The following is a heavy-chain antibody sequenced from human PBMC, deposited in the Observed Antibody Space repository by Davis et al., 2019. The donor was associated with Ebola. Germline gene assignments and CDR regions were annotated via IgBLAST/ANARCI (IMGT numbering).Heavy chain of an antibody. CDR3: ARDRPRDYYDSSGYYYYYGMDV. CDR2: INAGNGNT. CDR1: GYTFTSYA. Sequence: ASVKVSCKASGYTFTSYAMHWVRQAPGQRLEWMGWINAGNGNTKYSQKFQGRVTITRDTSISTAYMELSRLRSDDTAVYYCARDRPRDYYDSSGYYYYYGMDVWGQGTTVTVSS. J-gene: IGHJ6*02. D-gene: IGHD3-22*01. V-gene: IGHV1-3*01.